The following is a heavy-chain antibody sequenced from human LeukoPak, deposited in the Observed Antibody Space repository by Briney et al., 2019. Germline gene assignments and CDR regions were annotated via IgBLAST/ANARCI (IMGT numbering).Heavy chain of an antibody. CDR2: ISYDGSNK. CDR3: ARDPNTLIVVVPAAPHYWFDP. D-gene: IGHD2-2*01. CDR1: GFTVSSDY. Sequence: GGSLRLSCAASGFTVSSDYMSWVRQAPGKGLEWVAVISYDGSNKYYADSVKGRFTISRDNSKNTLYLQMNSLRAEDTAVYYCARDPNTLIVVVPAAPHYWFDPWGQGTLVTVSS. V-gene: IGHV3-30-3*01. J-gene: IGHJ5*02.